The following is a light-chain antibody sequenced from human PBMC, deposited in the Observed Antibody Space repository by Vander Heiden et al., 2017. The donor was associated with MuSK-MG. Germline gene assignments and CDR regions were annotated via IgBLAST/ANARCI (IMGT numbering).Light chain of an antibody. Sequence: HSPLTQPASVSGSPGEAITTSCTGTSSDVGYNGYVSWYQQHPGKAPKLKVYNVNNRPSGVSSRFSGSTTGNTASLTISGLQEEDEADYYCSSVTTDNTVVFGGGTKLTVL. V-gene: IGLV2-14*03. CDR2: NVN. CDR1: SSDVGYNGY. CDR3: SSVTTDNTVV. J-gene: IGLJ3*02.